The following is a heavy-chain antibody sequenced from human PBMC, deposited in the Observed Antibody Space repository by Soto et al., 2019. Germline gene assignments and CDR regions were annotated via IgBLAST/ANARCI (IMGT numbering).Heavy chain of an antibody. J-gene: IGHJ6*02. D-gene: IGHD2-8*01. CDR2: IIPIFGTA. CDR1: GGTFSSYA. Sequence: QVQLVQSGAEVKKPGSSVKVSCKASGGTFSSYAISWVRQAPGQGLEWMGGIIPIFGTADYAQKFQGRITITADESTSTAYMELSSLRSEDTAVYYCACTVTNYYYSGMDVWGQGTTVTVSS. CDR3: ACTVTNYYYSGMDV. V-gene: IGHV1-69*12.